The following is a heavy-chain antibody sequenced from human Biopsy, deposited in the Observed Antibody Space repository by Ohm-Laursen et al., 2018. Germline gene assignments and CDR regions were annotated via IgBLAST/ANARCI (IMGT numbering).Heavy chain of an antibody. CDR2: INTRRGDT. Sequence: GASVKVSCNASGYTFSDYILNWVRQAPGQGLEWMGWINTRRGDTNYAQKFQGRVTMTRDTSTTTVFMELTSLRSDDTAMYYCARVEDSTRHWYFDLWGRGTQVTVSS. J-gene: IGHJ2*01. CDR3: ARVEDSTRHWYFDL. D-gene: IGHD2-2*01. V-gene: IGHV1-18*01. CDR1: GYTFSDYI.